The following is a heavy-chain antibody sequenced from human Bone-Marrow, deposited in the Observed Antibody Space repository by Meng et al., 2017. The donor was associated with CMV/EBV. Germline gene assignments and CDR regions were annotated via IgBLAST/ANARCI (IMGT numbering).Heavy chain of an antibody. D-gene: IGHD7-27*01. V-gene: IGHV4-61*01. CDR2: IYYSGST. J-gene: IGHJ4*02. CDR1: GGSGSRGSYY. CDR3: ARGTGEIDY. Sequence: LTCTVSGGSGSRGSYYWSWIRQPPGKGLEWIGYIYYSGSTNYNPSLKSRVTISVDTSKNQFSLKLSSVTAADTAVYYCARGTGEIDYWGQGTLVTVSS.